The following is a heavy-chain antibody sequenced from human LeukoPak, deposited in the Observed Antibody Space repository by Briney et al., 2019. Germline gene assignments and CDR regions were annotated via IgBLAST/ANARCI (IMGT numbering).Heavy chain of an antibody. D-gene: IGHD3-22*01. CDR2: INTDGSST. Sequence: PGGSLRLSCAASGFTFSSYWMHWVRQAPGKGLVWVSRINTDGSSTSYADSVKGRFTISRDNAKNTLYLQMNSLRAEDTAVCYCARVPSFELYYDSSGYYPWGQGTLVTVSS. J-gene: IGHJ5*02. CDR1: GFTFSSYW. V-gene: IGHV3-74*01. CDR3: ARVPSFELYYDSSGYYP.